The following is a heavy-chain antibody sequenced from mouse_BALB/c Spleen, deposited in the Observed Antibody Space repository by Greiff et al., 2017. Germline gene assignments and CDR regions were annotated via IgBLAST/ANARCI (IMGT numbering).Heavy chain of an antibody. D-gene: IGHD3-1*01. J-gene: IGHJ3*01. CDR3: ARHQGIGAWFAY. CDR2: ISNGGGST. CDR1: GFTFSSYT. V-gene: IGHV5-12-2*01. Sequence: EVKLVESGGGLVQPGGSLKLSCAASGFTFSSYTMSWVRQTPEKRLEWVAYISNGGGSTYYPDTVKGRFTISRDNAKNTLYLQMSSLKSEDTAMYYCARHQGIGAWFAYWGQGTLVTVSA.